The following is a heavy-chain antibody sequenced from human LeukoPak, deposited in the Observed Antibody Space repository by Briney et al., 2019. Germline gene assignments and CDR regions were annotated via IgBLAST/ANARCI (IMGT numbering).Heavy chain of an antibody. CDR2: ISSSSSYI. V-gene: IGHV3-21*01. D-gene: IGHD6-6*01. CDR3: ARGRSAAPRGSDY. CDR1: GFTFSSYS. Sequence: GGSLRLSCAASGFTFSSYSMNWVRQAPGKGLEWVSSISSSSSYIYYADSVKGRFTISRDTAKNSLYLQMNSLRAEDTAVYYCARGRSAAPRGSDYWGQGTLVTVSS. J-gene: IGHJ4*02.